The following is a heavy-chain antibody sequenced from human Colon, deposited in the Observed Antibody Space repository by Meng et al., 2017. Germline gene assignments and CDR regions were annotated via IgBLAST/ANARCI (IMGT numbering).Heavy chain of an antibody. D-gene: IGHD1-26*01. CDR3: ARNSGSYPYYFDY. CDR2: IYSGGST. Sequence: GGSLRLSCAASGFTVSSYYLSWVRQAPGKGLEWVSIIYSGGSTYHADSVKGRFTISRDNSKNTLYLQMNSLRAEDTAVYYCARNSGSYPYYFDYWGQGYLVNVSS. CDR1: GFTVSSYY. V-gene: IGHV3-53*01. J-gene: IGHJ4*02.